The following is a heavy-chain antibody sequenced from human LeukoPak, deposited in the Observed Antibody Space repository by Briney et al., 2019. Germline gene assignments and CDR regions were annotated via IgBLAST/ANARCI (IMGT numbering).Heavy chain of an antibody. J-gene: IGHJ6*03. D-gene: IGHD3-10*01. CDR1: GFTLSTYA. CDR2: TSSSDAGT. CDR3: ARGGDGDYYYMDV. V-gene: IGHV3-21*01. Sequence: GGSLRLSCAASGFTLSTYAMSWVRQTPGKGLEWVAATSSSDAGTYHADSVKGRFSISRDNAKNSLYLQMNSLRAEDTAVYYCARGGDGDYYYMDVWGKGTTVTISS.